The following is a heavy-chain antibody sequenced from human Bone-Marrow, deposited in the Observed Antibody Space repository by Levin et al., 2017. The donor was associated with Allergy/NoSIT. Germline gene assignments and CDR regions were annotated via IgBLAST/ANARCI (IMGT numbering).Heavy chain of an antibody. CDR2: IYHSGSA. V-gene: IGHV4-30-2*01. CDR1: GGSVSSGGYS. D-gene: IGHD1-14*01. J-gene: IGHJ4*02. CDR3: GRDDGDHAFDD. Sequence: SETLSLTCSVSGGSVSSGGYSWNWIRQPPGKDLEWIGYIYHSGSAFYNPSLESRVTISIDTSANQFSLNLRSLTAADTAIYYCGRDDGDHAFDDWGQGTLVTVSS.